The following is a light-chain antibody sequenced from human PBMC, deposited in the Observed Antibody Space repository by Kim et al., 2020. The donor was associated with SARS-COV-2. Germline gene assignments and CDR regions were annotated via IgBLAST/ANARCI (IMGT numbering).Light chain of an antibody. J-gene: IGLJ2*01. CDR2: DVT. CDR3: SSYTTTSAVV. V-gene: IGLV2-14*03. Sequence: SALTQPASLSGSPGESITISCSGSSSDIGGYNYVSWYQQHPGKAPKLMIYDVTKRPSGVSDRFSGSKSANMASLTIFGLQAEDEADYYCSSYTTTSAVVFGGGTQLTVL. CDR1: SSDIGGYNY.